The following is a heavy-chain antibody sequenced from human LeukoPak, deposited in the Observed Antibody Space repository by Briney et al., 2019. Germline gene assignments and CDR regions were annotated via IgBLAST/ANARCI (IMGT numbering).Heavy chain of an antibody. V-gene: IGHV3-49*04. D-gene: IGHD6-6*01. CDR1: GFTFGDYA. Sequence: GGSLRPSCTASGFTFGDYAMSWVRQAPGKGLEWVGFIRSKAYGGTTEYAASVKGRFTISRDDSKSIAYLQMNSLKTEDTAVYYCTRDQAYIAARFDYWGQGTLVTVSS. CDR3: TRDQAYIAARFDY. J-gene: IGHJ4*02. CDR2: IRSKAYGGTT.